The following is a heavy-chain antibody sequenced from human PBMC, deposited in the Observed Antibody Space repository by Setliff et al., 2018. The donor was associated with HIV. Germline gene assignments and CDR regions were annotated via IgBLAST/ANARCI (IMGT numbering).Heavy chain of an antibody. CDR3: AREHFWSGYYSYDAFDI. D-gene: IGHD3-3*02. CDR2: IYYSGHA. CDR1: GGSIRGTSFY. V-gene: IGHV4-39*07. J-gene: IGHJ3*02. Sequence: SETLSLTCTVSGGSIRGTSFYWGWIRQPPGKGLEWIANIYYSGHAYYNPSLTSRVTISVDTSRNQFSLKLSSVTAADTAVYYCAREHFWSGYYSYDAFDIWGQGTMVTVSS.